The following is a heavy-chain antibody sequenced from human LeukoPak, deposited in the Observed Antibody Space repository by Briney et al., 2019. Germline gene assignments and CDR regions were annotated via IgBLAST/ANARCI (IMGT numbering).Heavy chain of an antibody. CDR2: IKEDGSRE. CDR1: AFAFSRNS. V-gene: IGHV3-7*01. CDR3: ARGPH. Sequence: GGSLRLSCAASAFAFSRNSMSWVRQAPGKGPEWVASIKEDGSRENYVDSLKGRFTISRDNSKNSLFLQMNSLRAEDTAVYYCARGPHWGQGTLVTVSS. J-gene: IGHJ4*02.